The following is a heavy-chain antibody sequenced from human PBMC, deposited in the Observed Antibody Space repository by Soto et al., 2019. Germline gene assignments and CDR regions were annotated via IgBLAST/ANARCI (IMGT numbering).Heavy chain of an antibody. V-gene: IGHV4-59*01. CDR2: IYYSGST. J-gene: IGHJ4*02. Sequence: SETLSLTCTVSGGSIRNYYWGWIRQPLGERLEWIGNIYYSGSTNYNPSLKSRVTISVDTSKNQFSLKLGSVTAADTAMYYCARFNYFDYWGQGTLVTVSS. CDR3: ARFNYFDY. CDR1: GGSIRNYY.